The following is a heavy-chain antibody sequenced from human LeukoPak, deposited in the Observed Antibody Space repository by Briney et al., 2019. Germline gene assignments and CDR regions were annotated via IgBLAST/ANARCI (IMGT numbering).Heavy chain of an antibody. J-gene: IGHJ4*02. Sequence: AETLSLTCTVSGGSIRSYYWRWVRQPPGKGPEWIWYIYYSGSTKYNPSLKSRLTMSLDTSKNQFSLKMSSVTAADTAVYYCARSSSGLDYGGCYFDSWGEGYLVTVFS. D-gene: IGHD4-23*01. CDR3: ARSSSGLDYGGCYFDS. CDR2: IYYSGST. V-gene: IGHV4-59*01. CDR1: GGSIRSYY.